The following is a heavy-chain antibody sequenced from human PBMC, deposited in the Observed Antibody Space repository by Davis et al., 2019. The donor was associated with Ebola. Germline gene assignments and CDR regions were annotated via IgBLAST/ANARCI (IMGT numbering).Heavy chain of an antibody. CDR3: ARHTEYSSSWYNWFDP. J-gene: IGHJ5*02. Sequence: GESLKISCKGSGYSFTSYWISWVRQMPGKGLEWMGRIDPSDSYTNYSPSFQGQVTISADKSISTAYLQWSSLKASDTAMYYCARHTEYSSSWYNWFDPWGQGTLVTVSS. D-gene: IGHD6-13*01. CDR2: IDPSDSYT. CDR1: GYSFTSYW. V-gene: IGHV5-10-1*04.